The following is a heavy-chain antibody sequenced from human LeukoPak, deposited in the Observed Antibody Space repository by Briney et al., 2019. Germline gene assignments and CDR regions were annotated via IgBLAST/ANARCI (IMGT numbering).Heavy chain of an antibody. CDR1: GYTFTSYY. Sequence: GASVKVSCKASGYTFTSYYIHWVRQAPGQGLEWMGWINPNSGGTNYAQKFQGRVTMTRDTSISTAYMELSRLRSDDTAVYYCARERRAVAGRPDAFDIWGQGTMVTVSS. D-gene: IGHD6-19*01. CDR2: INPNSGGT. J-gene: IGHJ3*02. V-gene: IGHV1-2*02. CDR3: ARERRAVAGRPDAFDI.